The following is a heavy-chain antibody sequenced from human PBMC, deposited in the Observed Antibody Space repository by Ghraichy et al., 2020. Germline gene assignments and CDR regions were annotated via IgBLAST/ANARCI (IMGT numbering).Heavy chain of an antibody. CDR3: ARQSKQWLVQSYAFDI. J-gene: IGHJ3*02. CDR1: GGSISSYY. CDR2: IYYSGIT. D-gene: IGHD6-19*01. Sequence: SETLSLTCTVSGGSISSYYWSWIRQPPGKGLEWIGYIYYSGITNYNPSLKSRVTISVDTSKNQFSLKLSSVTAADTAVYYCARQSKQWLVQSYAFDIWGQGTMVTVSS. V-gene: IGHV4-59*08.